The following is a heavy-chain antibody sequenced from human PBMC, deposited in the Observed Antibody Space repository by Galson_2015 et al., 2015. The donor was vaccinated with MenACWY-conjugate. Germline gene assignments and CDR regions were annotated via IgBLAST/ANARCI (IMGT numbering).Heavy chain of an antibody. CDR3: ARHMVDIVVVPAAIIPAEDYYYGMDV. J-gene: IGHJ6*02. D-gene: IGHD2-2*02. CDR1: GYSFTSYW. V-gene: IGHV5-51*01. Sequence: QSGAEVKKPGESLQISCKGSGYSFTSYWIGWVRQMPGKGLEWMGIIYPGDSDTRYSPSFQGQGTISADKSISTAYLQWSSLKASDPAMYYCARHMVDIVVVPAAIIPAEDYYYGMDVWGQGATVTVSS. CDR2: IYPGDSDT.